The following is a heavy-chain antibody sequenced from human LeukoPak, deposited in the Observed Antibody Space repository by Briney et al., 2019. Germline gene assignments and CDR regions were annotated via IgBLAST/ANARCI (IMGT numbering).Heavy chain of an antibody. D-gene: IGHD6-13*01. V-gene: IGHV3-7*01. J-gene: IGHJ4*02. CDR1: GFTFSSYA. CDR3: ARDGDSSSFDY. Sequence: GGSLRLSCAASGFTFSSYAMSWVRQAPGKGLEWVANIKQDGSEKYYVDSVKGRFTISRDNAKNSLYLQMNSLRAEDTAVYYCARDGDSSSFDYWGQGTLVTVSS. CDR2: IKQDGSEK.